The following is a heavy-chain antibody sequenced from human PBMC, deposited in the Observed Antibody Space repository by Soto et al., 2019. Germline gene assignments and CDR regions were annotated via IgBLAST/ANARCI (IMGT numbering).Heavy chain of an antibody. CDR3: ARLPYYDFWSGYYTPWFDP. J-gene: IGHJ5*02. CDR1: GGSISSYY. V-gene: IGHV4-59*01. CDR2: IYYSGST. D-gene: IGHD3-3*01. Sequence: SETLSLTCTVSGGSISSYYWSWIRQPPGKGLEWIGYIYYSGSTNYNPSLKSRVTISVDTSKNQFSLKLSSVTAADTAVYYCARLPYYDFWSGYYTPWFDPWGQGTLVTVSS.